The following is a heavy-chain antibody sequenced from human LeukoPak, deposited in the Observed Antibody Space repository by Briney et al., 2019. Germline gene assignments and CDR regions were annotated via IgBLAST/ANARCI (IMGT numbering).Heavy chain of an antibody. CDR3: TTARLPAGLNWDDFDY. D-gene: IGHD1-20*01. CDR1: GFTFSNAW. J-gene: IGHJ4*02. CDR2: IKSKTDGGTT. V-gene: IGHV3-15*01. Sequence: GGSLRLSCAASGFTFSNAWMSWVRQAPGKGLEWVGRIKSKTDGGTTDYAAPVEGRFTISRDDSKNTLYLQMNSLKTEDTAVYYCTTARLPAGLNWDDFDYWGQGTLVTVSS.